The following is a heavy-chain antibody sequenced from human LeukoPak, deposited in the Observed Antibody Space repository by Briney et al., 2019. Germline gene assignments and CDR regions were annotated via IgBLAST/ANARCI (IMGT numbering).Heavy chain of an antibody. V-gene: IGHV3-66*01. CDR2: IYRGGST. Sequence: PGGSLRLSCAASGFTVSSNYMSWVRQAPGKGLEWVTVIYRGGSTYYAESVKGRFIISREKSNYTLYLQMNSLRAEDRAVYYCARGTVILTVYYLVYWGQGTLVTVSP. CDR3: ARGTVILTVYYLVY. D-gene: IGHD3-9*01. J-gene: IGHJ4*02. CDR1: GFTVSSNY.